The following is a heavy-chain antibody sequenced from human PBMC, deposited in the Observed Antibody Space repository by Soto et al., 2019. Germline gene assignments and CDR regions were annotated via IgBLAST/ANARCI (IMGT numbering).Heavy chain of an antibody. CDR1: GYTFTSYA. V-gene: IGHV1-3*01. CDR2: INAGNGNT. J-gene: IGHJ6*02. D-gene: IGHD1-7*01. CDR3: ARAELELIRFYYYGMDV. Sequence: ASVKVSCKASGYTFTSYAMHWVRQAPGQRLEWMGWINAGNGNTKYSQKFQGRVTITRDTSASTAYMELSSLRSEDTAAYYCARAELELIRFYYYGMDVWGQGTKVTVYS.